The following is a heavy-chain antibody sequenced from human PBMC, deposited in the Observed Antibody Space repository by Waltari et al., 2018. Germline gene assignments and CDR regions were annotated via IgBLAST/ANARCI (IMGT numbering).Heavy chain of an antibody. J-gene: IGHJ2*01. CDR1: GFTFSSYA. CDR3: LSNTVITIFGVATPWYFDL. Sequence: EVQLVESGGGLVQPGGSLRLSCAASGFTFSSYAMSWVRQAPGKGLEWVSAISGSGGSTYYADSVKGRFTISRDNSKNTLYLQMNSLRAEDTAVYYCLSNTVITIFGVATPWYFDLWGRGTLVTVSS. CDR2: ISGSGGST. D-gene: IGHD3-3*01. V-gene: IGHV3-23*04.